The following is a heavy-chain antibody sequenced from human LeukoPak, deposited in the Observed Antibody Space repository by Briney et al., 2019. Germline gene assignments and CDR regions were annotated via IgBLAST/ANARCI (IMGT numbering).Heavy chain of an antibody. CDR2: ISHDGSSK. D-gene: IGHD6-13*01. Sequence: GGSLRLSCAVSGFTVTTNYMSWVRQAPGKGLQWVAVISHDGSSKYYPDSVKGRFTISRDDSKNTLYLQMNSLRAEDTAVYYCARDQGGRSSWLDSWGQGTLVTVSS. CDR1: GFTVTTNY. J-gene: IGHJ4*02. V-gene: IGHV3-30-3*01. CDR3: ARDQGGRSSWLDS.